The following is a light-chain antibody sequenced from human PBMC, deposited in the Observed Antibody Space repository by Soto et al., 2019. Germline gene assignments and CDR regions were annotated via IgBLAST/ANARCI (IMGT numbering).Light chain of an antibody. CDR1: QGIGTW. V-gene: IGKV1D-12*01. Sequence: DVQVTQSPSFVSASVGDTVTITCRASQGIGTWLAWYQQKPGKAPNLLIYGASNLQSGVPPRFSRSGLGTHFTLTIVSLQPEDFATYFCQQTNSFPVTVGQGTRLEI. CDR2: GAS. CDR3: QQTNSFPVT. J-gene: IGKJ5*01.